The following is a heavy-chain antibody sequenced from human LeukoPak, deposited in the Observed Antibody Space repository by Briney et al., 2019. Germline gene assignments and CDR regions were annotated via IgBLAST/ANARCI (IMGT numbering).Heavy chain of an antibody. D-gene: IGHD2-15*01. CDR3: ARLSGRVVCSAGSCYIDS. Sequence: GESLKISCKGSGYRFASDWIGWVRQMPGKGLEWMGIIYPGDSDTRYSPSFQGQVTISADKSVNTAYLQWSSLKASDTAMYYCARLSGRVVCSAGSCYIDSWGQGTLVTVSS. J-gene: IGHJ4*02. V-gene: IGHV5-51*01. CDR2: IYPGDSDT. CDR1: GYRFASDW.